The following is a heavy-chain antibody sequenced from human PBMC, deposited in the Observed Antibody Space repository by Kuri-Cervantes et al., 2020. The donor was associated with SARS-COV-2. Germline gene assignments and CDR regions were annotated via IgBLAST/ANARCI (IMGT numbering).Heavy chain of an antibody. Sequence: SVKVSCKASGGTFSSYAISWVRQAPGQGLEWMGGIIPIFGIANYAQKLQGRVTMTTDTSTSTAYMELRSLRYDDTAVYYCARTGYSSSWSFDYWGQRTLVTVSS. CDR3: ARTGYSSSWSFDY. D-gene: IGHD6-13*01. CDR1: GGTFSSYA. V-gene: IGHV1-69*10. CDR2: IIPIFGIA. J-gene: IGHJ4*02.